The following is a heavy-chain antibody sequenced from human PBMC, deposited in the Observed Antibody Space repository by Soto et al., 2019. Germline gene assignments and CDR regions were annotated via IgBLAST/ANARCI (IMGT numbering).Heavy chain of an antibody. J-gene: IGHJ3*02. CDR3: ARFYGLGAFDI. V-gene: IGHV4-59*01. CDR2: IYYNGST. CDR1: GGSISSYY. Sequence: SETLSLTCTVSGGSISSYYWSWIRQPPGKGLEWIGYIYYNGSTNYNPSLKSRVTISVDTSKNQFSLKLSSVTAADTAVYYCARFYGLGAFDIWGQGTMVTVSS. D-gene: IGHD4-17*01.